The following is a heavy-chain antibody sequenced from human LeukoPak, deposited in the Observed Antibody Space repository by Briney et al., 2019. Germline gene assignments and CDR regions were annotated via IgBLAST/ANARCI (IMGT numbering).Heavy chain of an antibody. V-gene: IGHV4-59*01. CDR1: GGSISSYY. CDR2: IYYSGST. J-gene: IGHJ4*02. D-gene: IGHD2-15*01. CDR3: ARRGGTFDY. Sequence: SETLSLTCTVSGGSISSYYWSWIRQPPGKGLEWIGYIYYSGSTNYNPSLKSRVTISVDTSKNQFSLKLSSVTAADTAAYYCARRGGTFDYWGQGTLVTVSS.